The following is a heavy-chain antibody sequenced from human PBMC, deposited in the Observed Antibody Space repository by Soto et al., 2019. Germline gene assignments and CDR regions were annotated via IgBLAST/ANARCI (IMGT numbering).Heavy chain of an antibody. D-gene: IGHD5-12*01. V-gene: IGHV4-30-4*01. CDR1: GGTISSGDFY. J-gene: IGHJ6*04. CDR2: IYYSGST. Sequence: PSETLSLTCTVSGGTISSGDFYWSWIRPPPGKGLEWIGYIYYSGSTYYNPSLTSRVTISVDTSKNQFSLKLSSVTAADTAVYYCPRDRLSPSATGVTLYYNNGMDVWGKGTRATVSS. CDR3: PRDRLSPSATGVTLYYNNGMDV.